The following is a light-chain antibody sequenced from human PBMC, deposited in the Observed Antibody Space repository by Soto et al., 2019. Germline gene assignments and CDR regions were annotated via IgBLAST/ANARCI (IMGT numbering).Light chain of an antibody. CDR2: DDN. J-gene: IGLJ1*01. CDR3: GSWDSSPSAYV. Sequence: QSVLTQPPSVSAAPGQKVTISCSGSSSNIGGNSVSWYQQLPGTAPKLLIYDDNKRPSGIPDRFSGSKSGTSATLGITGFQTGDEADYYCGSWDSSPSAYVFGTGTRSPS. V-gene: IGLV1-51*01. CDR1: SSNIGGNS.